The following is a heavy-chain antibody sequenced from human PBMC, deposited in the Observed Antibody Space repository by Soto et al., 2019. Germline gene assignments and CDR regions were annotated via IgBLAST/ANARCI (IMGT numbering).Heavy chain of an antibody. CDR2: INSDGSST. CDR3: ARGYGSGSYYSY. J-gene: IGHJ4*02. D-gene: IGHD3-10*01. CDR1: GFTFSSYW. Sequence: GGSLRLSCAASGFTFSSYWMHWVRQAPGKGLVWVSRINSDGSSTSYAGSVKGRFTISRDNAKNTLYLQMNSLRAEDTAVYYCARGYGSGSYYSYWGQGTLVTVSS. V-gene: IGHV3-74*01.